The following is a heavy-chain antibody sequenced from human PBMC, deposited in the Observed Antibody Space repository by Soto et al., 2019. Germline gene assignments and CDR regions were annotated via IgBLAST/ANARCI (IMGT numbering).Heavy chain of an antibody. Sequence: PSETLSLTCTVSGGSVSSTSYYWTWIRQPPGKGLEWIGYIHHSGSTNYNPSLKSRLTMSLDTSQNQFSLKLNSVTAADTAAYFCARVPSPFDFYYAMDVWGQGTTVTVSS. CDR3: ARVPSPFDFYYAMDV. CDR2: IHHSGST. J-gene: IGHJ6*02. CDR1: GGSVSSTSYY. V-gene: IGHV4-61*01. D-gene: IGHD3-16*01.